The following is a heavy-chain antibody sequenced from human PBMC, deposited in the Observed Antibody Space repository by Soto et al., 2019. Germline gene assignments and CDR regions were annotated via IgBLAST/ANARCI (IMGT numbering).Heavy chain of an antibody. Sequence: PGGSLRLSCVGSGISFSKYWMQWVRQAPGKGLVWVSLIKNDGSTMYADSVKGRFSISRDNARNTVDLQMNSLRAEDSAVYYCANDYYGPEYWGRGTLVTVSS. D-gene: IGHD3-16*01. CDR3: ANDYYGPEY. CDR1: GISFSKYW. J-gene: IGHJ4*02. V-gene: IGHV3-74*03. CDR2: IKNDGST.